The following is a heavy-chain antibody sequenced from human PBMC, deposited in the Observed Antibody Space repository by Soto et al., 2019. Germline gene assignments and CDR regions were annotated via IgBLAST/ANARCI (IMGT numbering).Heavy chain of an antibody. D-gene: IGHD2-2*01. CDR1: GFTFGNFV. V-gene: IGHV3-23*01. CDR3: ARALPVAKGGFDP. Sequence: EVQLLESGGGLVQPGGSLRLSCAASGFTFGNFVMRWVRQTPGKGLEWVSTITESGGDTYYTDSVKGRFTISRDNSKNTLYLQMNSLRAEDTAVYYCARALPVAKGGFDPWGQGTLVTVSS. CDR2: ITESGGDT. J-gene: IGHJ5*02.